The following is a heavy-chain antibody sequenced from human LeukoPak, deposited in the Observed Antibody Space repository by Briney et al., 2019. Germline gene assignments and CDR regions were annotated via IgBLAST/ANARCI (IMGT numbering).Heavy chain of an antibody. CDR3: ARGVYSSSWYGNYYYYYMDV. V-gene: IGHV4-59*01. J-gene: IGHJ6*03. CDR1: GGSISSYY. D-gene: IGHD6-13*01. CDR2: IYYSVST. Sequence: SETLSLTCTVSGGSISSYYWSWIRQPPGKGLEWIGYIYYSVSTNYNPSLKSRVTISVDTSKNQFSLKLSSVTAADTAVYYCARGVYSSSWYGNYYYYYMDVWGKGTTVTVSS.